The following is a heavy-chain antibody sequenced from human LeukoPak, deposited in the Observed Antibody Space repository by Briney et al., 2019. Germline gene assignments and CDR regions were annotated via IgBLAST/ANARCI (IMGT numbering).Heavy chain of an antibody. V-gene: IGHV4-38-2*02. CDR3: ARISSSWCINYYYYMDV. J-gene: IGHJ6*03. CDR2: IYHSGST. Sequence: TPSETLSLTCTVSGYSISSGYYWGWIRQPPGKGLEWIGSIYHSGSTYYNPSLQSRVTISVDTSKNQFSLKLSSVTAADTAAYYCARISSSWCINYYYYMDVWGTGTTVTISS. CDR1: GYSISSGYY. D-gene: IGHD6-13*01.